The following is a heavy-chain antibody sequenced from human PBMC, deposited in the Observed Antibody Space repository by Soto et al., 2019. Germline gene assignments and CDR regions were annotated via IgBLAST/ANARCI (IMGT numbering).Heavy chain of an antibody. CDR2: IIPILGIA. CDR3: ARDHQDLGYCRSTSCYNWFDP. Sequence: SVKVSCKASGGTFSSYTISWVRQAPGQGLEWMGRIIPILGIANYAQKFQGRVTITADKSTSTAYMELSGLRSEDTAVYYCARDHQDLGYCRSTSCYNWFDPWGQGTLVTVSS. J-gene: IGHJ5*02. D-gene: IGHD2-2*01. V-gene: IGHV1-69*04. CDR1: GGTFSSYT.